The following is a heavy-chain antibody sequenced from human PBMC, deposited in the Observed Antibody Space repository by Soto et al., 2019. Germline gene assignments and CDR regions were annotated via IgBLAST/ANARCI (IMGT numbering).Heavy chain of an antibody. CDR3: ARVMTTFGVVSNGPDH. CDR1: GYPFTTYG. Sequence: QVQLVQSGDEVKKPGASVKVSCKASGYPFTTYGITWVRQAPGQGLEWMGWISTYNGNTNYAQSLQGRDTMTRETSSTTAYMELRSLRSDDTAVYYCARVMTTFGVVSNGPDHWGQGTLVTVSS. V-gene: IGHV1-18*04. J-gene: IGHJ4*02. D-gene: IGHD3-3*01. CDR2: ISTYNGNT.